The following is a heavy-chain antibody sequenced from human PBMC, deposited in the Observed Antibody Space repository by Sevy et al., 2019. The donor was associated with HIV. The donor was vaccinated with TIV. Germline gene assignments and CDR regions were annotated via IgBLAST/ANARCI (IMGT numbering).Heavy chain of an antibody. J-gene: IGHJ6*03. CDR1: GFTFSSYA. CDR3: AKCLYTSIDEDYYYYMDV. V-gene: IGHV3-23*01. CDR2: ISGSGDNT. Sequence: GGSLRLSCAASGFTFSSYATSGVRQAPGKGLEWVSTISGSGDNTFYADSAKGRLTISRDNSTNTLYLQMNSLRAEDTAVYYCAKCLYTSIDEDYYYYMDVWGKGTTVTVSS. D-gene: IGHD3-16*01.